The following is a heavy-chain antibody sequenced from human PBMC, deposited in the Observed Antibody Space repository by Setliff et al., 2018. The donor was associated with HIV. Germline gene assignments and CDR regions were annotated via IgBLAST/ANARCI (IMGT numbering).Heavy chain of an antibody. CDR1: GGSISSYY. Sequence: PSETLSLTCTVSGGSISSYYWSWIRRPPGKGLEWIGYIYYSGSTNYNPSLKSRVTISVDTSKNQFSLKLSSVTAADTAVYYCARGDGYSGYDDYWGQGTLVTVSS. D-gene: IGHD5-12*01. V-gene: IGHV4-59*01. CDR2: IYYSGST. J-gene: IGHJ4*02. CDR3: ARGDGYSGYDDY.